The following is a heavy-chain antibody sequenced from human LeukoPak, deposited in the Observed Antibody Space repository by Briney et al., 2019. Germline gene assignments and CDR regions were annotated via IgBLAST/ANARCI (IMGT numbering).Heavy chain of an antibody. V-gene: IGHV3-23*01. CDR3: AGRRFGEFDAFDL. CDR1: GLTFNTYA. J-gene: IGHJ3*01. CDR2: GDIEGNT. D-gene: IGHD3-10*01. Sequence: GGSLRLSCAASGLTFNTYAMSWVREAPGKGLEWVSTGDIEGNTYYADSVKGRFTVSRDNSKNTVYQQMNSLRAEDTAVYYCAGRRFGEFDAFDLWGLGTMVTVSS.